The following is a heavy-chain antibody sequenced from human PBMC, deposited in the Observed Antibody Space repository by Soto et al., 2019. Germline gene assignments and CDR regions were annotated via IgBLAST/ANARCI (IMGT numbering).Heavy chain of an antibody. V-gene: IGHV3-30-3*01. CDR2: ISYDGSNK. CDR3: ARGQERNYYDSSGYYYVVRKPIDY. Sequence: QVQLVESGGGVVQPGRSLRLSCAASGFTFSSYAMHWVRQAPGKGLEWVAVISYDGSNKYYADSVKGRFTISRDNSKNTLYLQMNSLRAEDTAVYYCARGQERNYYDSSGYYYVVRKPIDYWGQGTLVTVSS. D-gene: IGHD3-22*01. J-gene: IGHJ4*02. CDR1: GFTFSSYA.